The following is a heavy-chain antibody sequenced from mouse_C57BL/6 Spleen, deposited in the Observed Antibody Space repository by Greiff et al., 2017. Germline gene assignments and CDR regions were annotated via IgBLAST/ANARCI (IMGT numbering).Heavy chain of an antibody. CDR3: ARPPTDGSSFLDY. Sequence: VHVKQSGAELVKPGASVKLSCTASGFNIKDYYMHWVKQRTEQGLEWIGRIDPEDGETKYAPKFQGKATITADTSSNTAYLQLSSLTSEDTAVYYCARPPTDGSSFLDYWGQGTTLTVSS. CDR2: IDPEDGET. J-gene: IGHJ2*01. CDR1: GFNIKDYY. V-gene: IGHV14-2*01. D-gene: IGHD1-1*01.